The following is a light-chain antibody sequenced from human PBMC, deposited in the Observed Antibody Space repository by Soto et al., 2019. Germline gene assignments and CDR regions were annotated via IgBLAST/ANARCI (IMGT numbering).Light chain of an antibody. J-gene: IGKJ4*01. V-gene: IGKV3-11*01. Sequence: EIVLTQSPATLSLSPGERATLACRASQSVSSYLACYQQKPCQAPRLLIYDTSNMATGIPARFSGSGSGTDFTLTIRSLEPEDFAVYYCQQRSNWPPLTFGGGTKVEIK. CDR2: DTS. CDR3: QQRSNWPPLT. CDR1: QSVSSY.